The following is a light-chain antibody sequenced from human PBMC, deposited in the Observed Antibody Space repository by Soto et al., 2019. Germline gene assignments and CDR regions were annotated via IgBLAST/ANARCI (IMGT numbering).Light chain of an antibody. V-gene: IGKV3-20*01. CDR2: GAS. CDR3: QQYGTSPWT. Sequence: EIVLTQSPATLSLSPGQRANLSCRASQSVTSNYLAWYQQIPGQAPRLLIYGASSRATGIPDRFSGSGSGTDFTLTINRLEPEDFAVYFCQQYGTSPWTFGQGTKVDI. CDR1: QSVTSNY. J-gene: IGKJ1*01.